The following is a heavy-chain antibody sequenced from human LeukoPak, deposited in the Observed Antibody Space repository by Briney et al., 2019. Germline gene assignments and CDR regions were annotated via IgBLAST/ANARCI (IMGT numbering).Heavy chain of an antibody. D-gene: IGHD5-12*01. CDR2: IKRDGSEK. Sequence: GGSLRLSCAASGFRFSSYWMSWVRQAPGKGLEWVANIKRDGSEKYYVDSVKGRFTISRDNAKNSLYLQMNSLRAEDTAVYFCARDGLPFDFWGQGTLVTVSS. V-gene: IGHV3-7*01. CDR3: ARDGLPFDF. J-gene: IGHJ4*02. CDR1: GFRFSSYW.